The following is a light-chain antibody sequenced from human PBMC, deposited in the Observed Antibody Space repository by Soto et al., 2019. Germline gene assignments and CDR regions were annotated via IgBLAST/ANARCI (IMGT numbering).Light chain of an antibody. Sequence: DIQLPQSPSTLSPSVGDRVAITYRASQCISSWWAGYQQKRGDAPKLVHYDAFSRASGVASRFRGSGFGTEFTLTICSLQPEDFATYYCQHYNNYSQKFGQGTNVDI. CDR1: QCISSW. J-gene: IGKJ1*01. CDR3: QHYNNYSQK. V-gene: IGKV1-5*01. CDR2: DAF.